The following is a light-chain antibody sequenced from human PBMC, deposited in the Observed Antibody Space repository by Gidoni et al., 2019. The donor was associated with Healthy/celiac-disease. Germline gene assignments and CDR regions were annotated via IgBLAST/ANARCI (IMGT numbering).Light chain of an antibody. CDR1: QCIINY. CDR2: SAS. J-gene: IGKJ4*01. V-gene: IGKV1-27*01. CDR3: QKYNSAPLT. Sequence: DIQMTQSPSSLSASVGDRVTITCRASQCIINYLALYQQKPGKVPKLLIYSASTLQSGVPSRFSGSGSGTDFTLTISRLQTEDVATYYCQKYNSAPLTFGGGTKVEIK.